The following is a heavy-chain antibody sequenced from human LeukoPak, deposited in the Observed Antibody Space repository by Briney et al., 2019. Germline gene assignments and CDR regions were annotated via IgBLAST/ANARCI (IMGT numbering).Heavy chain of an antibody. Sequence: SVKVSCKASGGTFSSSAINWVRQAPGQGLEWMGGINTIFGTAKYAQKFQGRVTITADESTSTAYMELSSLRFEDTALYYCAKDISPFIQRYQPPDTLIRWGQGTLVTVSS. V-gene: IGHV1-69*13. J-gene: IGHJ4*02. CDR3: AKDISPFIQRYQPPDTLIR. CDR2: INTIFGTA. CDR1: GGTFSSSA. D-gene: IGHD2-2*01.